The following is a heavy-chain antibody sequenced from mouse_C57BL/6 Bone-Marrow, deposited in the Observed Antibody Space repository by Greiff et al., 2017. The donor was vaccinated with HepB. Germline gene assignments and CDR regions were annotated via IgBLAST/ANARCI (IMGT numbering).Heavy chain of an antibody. CDR2: ISSGGDYI. J-gene: IGHJ4*01. D-gene: IGHD1-1*01. CDR1: GFTFSSYA. V-gene: IGHV5-9-1*02. CDR3: TRVGYYYGSSYEGYAMDY. Sequence: DVKLVESGEGLVKPGGSLKLSCAASGFTFSSYAMSWVRQTPEKRLEWVAYISSGGDYIYYADTVKGRFTISRDNARNTLYLQMSSLKSEDTAMYYCTRVGYYYGSSYEGYAMDYWGQGTSVTVSS.